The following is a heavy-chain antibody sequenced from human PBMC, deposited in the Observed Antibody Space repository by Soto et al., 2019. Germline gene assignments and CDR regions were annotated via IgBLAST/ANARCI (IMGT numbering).Heavy chain of an antibody. CDR1: GYTFTSSG. CDR2: ISAYNGNT. V-gene: IGHV1-18*04. Sequence: QVQLVQSGAEVKKPGASVKVSCKASGYTFTSSGISWVRQAPGQGLEWMGWISAYNGNTNYAQKLQGTVTMTTDTSASTAYIELRSLRSDDTDVYYCARDEADPYGDDTGVGDYLGQGTLVTVSS. CDR3: ARDEADPYGDDTGVGDY. D-gene: IGHD4-17*01. J-gene: IGHJ4*01.